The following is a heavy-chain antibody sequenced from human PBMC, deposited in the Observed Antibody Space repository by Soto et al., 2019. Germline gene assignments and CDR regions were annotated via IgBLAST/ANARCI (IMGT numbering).Heavy chain of an antibody. CDR2: VGTYNGNT. Sequence: GASVKVSCKASGYTFTTYGVSWVRQAPGQGLEWMGWVGTYNGNTNYAQKLQGRVTMTIDTSTNTAYMDLRSLRSDDTAVYYCARDGYTRPDYWGQGTLVTVSS. CDR1: GYTFTTYG. J-gene: IGHJ4*02. CDR3: ARDGYTRPDY. D-gene: IGHD2-2*02. V-gene: IGHV1-18*01.